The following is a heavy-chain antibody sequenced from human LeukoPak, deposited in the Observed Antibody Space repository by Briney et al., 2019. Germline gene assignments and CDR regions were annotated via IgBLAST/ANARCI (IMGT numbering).Heavy chain of an antibody. CDR3: AILGIETAFDI. J-gene: IGHJ3*02. D-gene: IGHD7-27*01. V-gene: IGHV4-38-2*01. CDR1: GYSISSGYY. Sequence: SETLSLTCAVSGYSISSGYYWGWIRQPPGKGLEWIGSIYHSGSTYYNPSLKSRVTISVDTSKNQFSLKLSSVTAADTAVYYCAILGIETAFDIWGQGTMVTVSS. CDR2: IYHSGST.